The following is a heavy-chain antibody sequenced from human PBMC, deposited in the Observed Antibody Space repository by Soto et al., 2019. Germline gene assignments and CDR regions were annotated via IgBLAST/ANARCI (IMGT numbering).Heavy chain of an antibody. V-gene: IGHV1-18*01. Sequence: QVRLVQSGPELKKPGASVRVSCTSSGYAFLTYGIVWVRQAPGQGLECMGWISTNTGNTNYEQNRQGRVTMTTDTPTSTAYIELRSLTSDDTAVYYCARELAGLLDNWGQGTLVTVPS. CDR1: GYAFLTYG. J-gene: IGHJ4*02. CDR3: ARELAGLLDN. CDR2: ISTNTGNT.